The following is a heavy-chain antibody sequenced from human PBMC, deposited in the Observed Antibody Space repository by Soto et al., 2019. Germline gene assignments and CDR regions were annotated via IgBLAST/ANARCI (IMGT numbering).Heavy chain of an antibody. J-gene: IGHJ3*02. CDR3: ARYWNAGIIYGAFDI. CDR2: IIPNYEAA. Sequence: QVQLVQSGAEVRNPGSSVKVSCEASAGSLNNYVISWLRQAPGQGLEWMGGIIPNYEAANDAQKFRARLTITAYKATNTAYMELNSLRPEDTATYCCARYWNAGIIYGAFDIWGQGT. CDR1: AGSLNNYV. D-gene: IGHD4-17*01. V-gene: IGHV1-69*06.